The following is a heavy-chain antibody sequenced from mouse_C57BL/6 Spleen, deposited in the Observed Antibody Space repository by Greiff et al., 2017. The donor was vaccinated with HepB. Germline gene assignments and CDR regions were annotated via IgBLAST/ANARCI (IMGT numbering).Heavy chain of an antibody. CDR2: ISSGSSTI. J-gene: IGHJ4*01. CDR1: GFTFSDYG. Sequence: EVQLVESGGGLVKPGGSLKLSCAASGFTFSDYGMHWVRQAPEKGLEWVAYISSGSSTIYYADTVKGRFTISRDNAKNTLFLQMTSLRSEDTARYYCARPGYYYAMDYWGQGTSVTVSS. V-gene: IGHV5-17*01. CDR3: ARPGYYYAMDY.